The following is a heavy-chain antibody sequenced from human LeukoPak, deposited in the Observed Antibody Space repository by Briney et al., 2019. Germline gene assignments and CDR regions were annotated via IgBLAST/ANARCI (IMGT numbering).Heavy chain of an antibody. D-gene: IGHD5-24*01. CDR2: ISYDGSNK. CDR1: GFTFSSYA. Sequence: PGGSLRLSCAASGFTFSSYAMHWVRQAPGKGLEWVAVISYDGSNKYYADSVKGRFTISRDNSKNTLYLQMNSLRAEDTAVYYCARAHRMATIGFDYWGQGTLVTVSS. V-gene: IGHV3-30-3*01. J-gene: IGHJ4*02. CDR3: ARAHRMATIGFDY.